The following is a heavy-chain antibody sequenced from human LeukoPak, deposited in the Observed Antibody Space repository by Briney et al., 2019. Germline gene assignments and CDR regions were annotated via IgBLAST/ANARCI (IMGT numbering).Heavy chain of an antibody. J-gene: IGHJ5*02. CDR3: ARDSGYENWFDP. D-gene: IGHD5-12*01. CDR1: GFTFSSYW. Sequence: GGSLRLSWAASGFTFSSYWMHWVRQAPGKGLVWVSRINSDGSSTNYADSVKGRFIISRDNAKNTLYLQMNSLRAEDTAVYYCARDSGYENWFDPWGQGTLVTVSS. V-gene: IGHV3-74*01. CDR2: INSDGSST.